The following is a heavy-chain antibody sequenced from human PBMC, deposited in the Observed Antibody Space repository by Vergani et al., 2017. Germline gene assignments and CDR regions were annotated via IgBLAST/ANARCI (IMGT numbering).Heavy chain of an antibody. CDR3: AKAYRGYDFRDAFDI. J-gene: IGHJ3*02. Sequence: QVQLVESGGGVVRPGGSLRLSCAASGFTFSTYGMHWVRQAPGKGLEWVSFIRYDGSNKYYADSVKGRFTISRDNSKNTLYLQMNSLRAEDTAVYYCAKAYRGYDFRDAFDIWGQGSMVTVYS. V-gene: IGHV3-30*02. D-gene: IGHD5-12*01. CDR1: GFTFSTYG. CDR2: IRYDGSNK.